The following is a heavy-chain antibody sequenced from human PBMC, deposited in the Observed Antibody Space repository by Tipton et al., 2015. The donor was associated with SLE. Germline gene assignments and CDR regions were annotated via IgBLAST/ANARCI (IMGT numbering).Heavy chain of an antibody. J-gene: IGHJ4*02. CDR2: IYTSGST. CDR3: ASSNGDYFDY. D-gene: IGHD4-17*01. Sequence: TLSLTCTVSGGSISSGSYYWSWIRQPAGKGLEWIGRIYTSGSTNYNPSLKSRVTISVDTSKNQFSLKLSSVTAADTAVYYCASSNGDYFDYWGQGTLVTVSS. V-gene: IGHV4-61*02. CDR1: GGSISSGSYY.